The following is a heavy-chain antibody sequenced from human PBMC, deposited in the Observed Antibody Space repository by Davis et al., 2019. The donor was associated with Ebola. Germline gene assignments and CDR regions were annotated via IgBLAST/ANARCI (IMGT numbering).Heavy chain of an antibody. V-gene: IGHV4-59*08. CDR1: GGSFSGYY. D-gene: IGHD3-22*01. CDR3: ARLFRGGGRYYDSRPNYYYGMDV. J-gene: IGHJ6*02. CDR2: IYYSGST. Sequence: PSETLSLTCAVYGGSFSGYYWSWIRQPPGKGLEWIGYIYYSGSTNYNPSLKSRVTISVDTSKNQFSLKLSSVTAADTAVFYCARLFRGGGRYYDSRPNYYYGMDVWGQGTTVTVSS.